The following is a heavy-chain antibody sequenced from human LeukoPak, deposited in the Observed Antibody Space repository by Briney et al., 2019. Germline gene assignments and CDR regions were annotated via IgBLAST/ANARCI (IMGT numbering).Heavy chain of an antibody. CDR1: GFTFSSYA. CDR3: AKDLSVAGEFDY. CDR2: ISGSGGST. Sequence: GGSLRLSCAASGFTFSSYAMSWVRQAPGKRLEWVSAISGSGGSTYYADSVKGRFTISRDNSKNTLYLQMNSLRAEDTAVYYCAKDLSVAGEFDYWGQGTLVTVSS. V-gene: IGHV3-23*01. J-gene: IGHJ4*02. D-gene: IGHD2-15*01.